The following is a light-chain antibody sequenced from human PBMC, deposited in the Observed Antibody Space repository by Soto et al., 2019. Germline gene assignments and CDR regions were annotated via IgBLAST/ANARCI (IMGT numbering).Light chain of an antibody. CDR1: QAISTY. Sequence: DIQLTQSPSLLSASVGDRVTITSRASQAISTYLAWYQQTSGKAPKLLISAASTLQRGVPSRFRGSGSGTQFTLTISSLQPEDFATYYCQQLNAYPLTFGGGTKVDIK. V-gene: IGKV1-9*01. CDR3: QQLNAYPLT. J-gene: IGKJ4*01. CDR2: AAS.